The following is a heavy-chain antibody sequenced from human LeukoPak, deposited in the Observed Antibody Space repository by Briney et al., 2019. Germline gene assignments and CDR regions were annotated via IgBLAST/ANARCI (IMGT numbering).Heavy chain of an antibody. CDR2: IYYSGST. CDR1: GGSIGSGDYY. CDR3: ARRSDYDILTGPGGMDV. V-gene: IGHV4-30-4*01. J-gene: IGHJ6*02. Sequence: SQTLSLTCTVSGGSIGSGDYYWSWIRQPPGKGLEWIGYIYYSGSTYYNPSLKSRVTISVDTSKNQFSLKLSSVTAADTAVYYCARRSDYDILTGPGGMDVWGQGTTVTVSS. D-gene: IGHD3-9*01.